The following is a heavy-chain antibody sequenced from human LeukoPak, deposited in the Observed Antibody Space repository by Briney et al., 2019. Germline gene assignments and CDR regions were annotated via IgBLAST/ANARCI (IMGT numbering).Heavy chain of an antibody. CDR1: GGTFSSYA. CDR3: ARSVGAGWFDP. CDR2: IIPIFGTA. V-gene: IGHV1-69*13. D-gene: IGHD1-26*01. Sequence: ASVKVSCKASGGTFSSYAVSWVRQAPGQGLEWMGGIIPIFGTANYAQKFQGRVTITADESTSTAYMELRSLRSDDTAVYYCARSVGAGWFDPWGQGTLVTVSS. J-gene: IGHJ5*02.